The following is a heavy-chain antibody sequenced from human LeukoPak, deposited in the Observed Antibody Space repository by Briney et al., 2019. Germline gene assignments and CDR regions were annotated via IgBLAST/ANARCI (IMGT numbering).Heavy chain of an antibody. CDR3: ARDLFRELRPFDY. J-gene: IGHJ4*02. D-gene: IGHD1-26*01. Sequence: GGSLRLSCAASGFTFSSYEMNWVRQAPGKGLEWVSYISSSGSTIYYADSVKGRFTISRDNAKNSLNLQMNSLRAEDTAVYYCARDLFRELRPFDYWGQGTLVTVSS. CDR2: ISSSGSTI. CDR1: GFTFSSYE. V-gene: IGHV3-48*03.